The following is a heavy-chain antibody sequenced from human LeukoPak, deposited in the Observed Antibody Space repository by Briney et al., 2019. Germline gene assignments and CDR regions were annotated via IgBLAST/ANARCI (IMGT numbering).Heavy chain of an antibody. D-gene: IGHD4-11*01. CDR2: MYTDGRLL. V-gene: IGHV3-11*04. CDR3: ATSGGHPTGFHF. Sequence: PWCSLRLSCAPSRSTFNDSYLRGIRQAPAKELTGIYVMYTDGRLLYYAHYAKGQFTIPSQNRKSSLALQRDSLSDEDMAVYYCATSGGHPTGFHFWGQGTLVTVSS. CDR1: RSTFNDSY. J-gene: IGHJ4*02.